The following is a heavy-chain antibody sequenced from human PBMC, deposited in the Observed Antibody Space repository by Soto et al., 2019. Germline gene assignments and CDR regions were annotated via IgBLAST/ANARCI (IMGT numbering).Heavy chain of an antibody. V-gene: IGHV4-28*05. Sequence: SETLSLTCAVSGYSISSSNWWGWIRQPPGKGLEWIGYIYYSGSIYYNPSLKSRVTMSVDTSKNQFSLKLTSVTAVDTAVYYCARTNYYDSSGYYYWYFDLWGRGTLVTVSS. CDR2: IYYSGSI. CDR3: ARTNYYDSSGYYYWYFDL. J-gene: IGHJ2*01. CDR1: GYSISSSNW. D-gene: IGHD3-22*01.